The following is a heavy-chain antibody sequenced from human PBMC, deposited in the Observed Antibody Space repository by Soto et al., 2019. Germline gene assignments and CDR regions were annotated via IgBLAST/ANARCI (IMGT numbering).Heavy chain of an antibody. CDR1: GGSITSSSYY. V-gene: IGHV4-39*02. CDR2: IYYSGST. Sequence: QLHLRESGPGLVKPSETLSLTCTVSGGSITSSSYYWGWIRQPPGKGLEWIGSIYYSGSTYYNPYLRSRVTISVDTSKNHFSRKLSSVTAADTAVYYCATQEVGGSYVYTFDPWGQGTLVTVSS. D-gene: IGHD1-26*01. CDR3: ATQEVGGSYVYTFDP. J-gene: IGHJ5*02.